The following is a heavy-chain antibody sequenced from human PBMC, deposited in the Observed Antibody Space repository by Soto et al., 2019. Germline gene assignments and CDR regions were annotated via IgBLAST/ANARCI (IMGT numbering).Heavy chain of an antibody. Sequence: QVQLVQSGAEVKKPGSSVKVSCKTSGYPFTSYSISWVRQAPGQGLEWMGWINVYNGNTKYAQNLHGRVTMSTDTSTSTAHMELRSLRSDHTAVSYCARDLAVGWFDPWGQGTLVTVSS. CDR2: INVYNGNT. CDR3: ARDLAVGWFDP. J-gene: IGHJ5*02. CDR1: GYPFTSYS. D-gene: IGHD2-2*01. V-gene: IGHV1-18*01.